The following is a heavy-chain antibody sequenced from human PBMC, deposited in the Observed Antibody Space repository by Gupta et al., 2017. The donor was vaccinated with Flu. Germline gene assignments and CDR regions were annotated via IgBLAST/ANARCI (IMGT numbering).Heavy chain of an antibody. J-gene: IGHJ6*03. V-gene: IGHV3-30*18. Sequence: QVQLVESGGGVVQPGGSLRLSCAVSGFTLSTSGMPWVRQTPGKGLEWVAVISYDERNKFYGDSVKGRFTISKDNSKNMLYLQMDSLRPEDAAIYYCVKDKAAAFFFYDMDVWGKGIMVTVSS. CDR3: VKDKAAAFFFYDMDV. CDR1: GFTLSTSG. CDR2: ISYDERNK. D-gene: IGHD3-3*02.